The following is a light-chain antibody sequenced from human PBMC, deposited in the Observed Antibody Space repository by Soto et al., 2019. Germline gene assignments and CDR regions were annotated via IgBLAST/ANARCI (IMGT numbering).Light chain of an antibody. V-gene: IGKV3-15*01. CDR3: KKYNNWPPWK. CDR2: GAS. Sequence: EIVMTQSPATLSVSPGERATLSCRASQSVSSNLAWYQQKPGQAPRLLIYGASSRATGIPARFSGSGSGTEFTLTISSLQSEEWAVYYCKKYNNWPPWKFGQGTKGDIK. CDR1: QSVSSN. J-gene: IGKJ1*01.